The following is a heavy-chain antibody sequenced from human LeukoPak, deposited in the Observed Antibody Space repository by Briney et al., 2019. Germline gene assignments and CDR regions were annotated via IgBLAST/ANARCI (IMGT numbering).Heavy chain of an antibody. CDR1: GFTFRTYG. CDR3: AKEYSSGWYQFDF. Sequence: PGRSLRLSCAASGFTFRTYGMHWVRQAPGKGLEWVAVISDGGSNKYYGDSVKGRFTISRDNSKNTVHLQMNSLRGEDTAVYYCAKEYSSGWYQFDFWGQGTLVTVSS. CDR2: ISDGGSNK. D-gene: IGHD6-19*01. J-gene: IGHJ4*02. V-gene: IGHV3-30*18.